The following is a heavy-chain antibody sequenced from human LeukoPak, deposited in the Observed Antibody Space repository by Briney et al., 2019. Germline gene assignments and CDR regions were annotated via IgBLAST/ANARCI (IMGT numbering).Heavy chain of an antibody. CDR3: ARHLSSITSCPNY. CDR1: GYSFASYW. D-gene: IGHD2-2*01. Sequence: GESLKISCKGSGYSFASYWIAWVRQMPGKGLEWMGVIYPGNSDITHSPSFQGQVTISADKSVSTAYLHWSSLKASDTAIYYCARHLSSITSCPNYWGQGTLVTVSS. J-gene: IGHJ4*02. CDR2: IYPGNSDI. V-gene: IGHV5-51*01.